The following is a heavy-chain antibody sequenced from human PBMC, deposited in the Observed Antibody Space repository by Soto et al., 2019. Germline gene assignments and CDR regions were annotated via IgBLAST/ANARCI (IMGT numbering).Heavy chain of an antibody. Sequence: QVQLVQSGAEVKKPGASVKVSCEGSGYTFIDYYMHWVRQAPGQGFEWMGRISPKSGGTNYAQKFQGRVTMTWDTSLKSAYMELSRLMFEDTAVYYCARPPGYISDWYHLDLWGQGTLVPVSS. CDR2: ISPKSGGT. J-gene: IGHJ5*02. CDR1: GYTFIDYY. V-gene: IGHV1-2*02. CDR3: ARPPGYISDWYHLDL. D-gene: IGHD6-19*01.